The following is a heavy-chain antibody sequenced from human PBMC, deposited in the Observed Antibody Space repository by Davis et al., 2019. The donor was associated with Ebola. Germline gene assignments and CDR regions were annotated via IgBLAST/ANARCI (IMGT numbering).Heavy chain of an antibody. CDR3: ARVGYSYGLDY. J-gene: IGHJ4*02. CDR1: GFTFSSYA. CDR2: ISSNGGST. Sequence: PGGSLRLSCAASGFTFSSYAMHWVRQAPGKGLEYVSAISSNGGSTYYANSVKGRFTISRDNSKNTLYLQMDSLRAEDMAVYYCARVGYSYGLDYWGQGTLVTVSS. V-gene: IGHV3-64*01. D-gene: IGHD5-18*01.